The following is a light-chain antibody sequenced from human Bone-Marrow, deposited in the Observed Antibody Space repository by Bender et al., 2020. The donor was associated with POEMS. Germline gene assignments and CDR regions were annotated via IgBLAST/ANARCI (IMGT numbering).Light chain of an antibody. CDR3: STWDDRLNAWL. CDR1: RTARTP. CDR2: ADD. J-gene: IGLJ3*02. V-gene: IGLV1-44*01. Sequence: QSVLTQPPSASGTPGPRATISSSGGRTARTPITCYQHLPGTAPRLVVYADDRRPSGVPSRFSASKSGSSASLAISGLQSEDAADYYCSTWDDRLNAWLFGGGTKLTVL.